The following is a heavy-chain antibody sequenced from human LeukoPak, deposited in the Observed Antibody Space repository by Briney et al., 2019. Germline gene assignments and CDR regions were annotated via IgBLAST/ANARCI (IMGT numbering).Heavy chain of an antibody. CDR2: IHYSGST. V-gene: IGHV4-59*08. D-gene: IGHD5-24*01. Sequence: SETLSLTCTVSGGSISSHYWSWIRQPPGKGLEWIGYIHYSGSTNYNPSLKSRVTISVDTSKTQFSLNLRSVTAADTAMYFCARHGLSTMRRFDPWGQGTLVTVSS. CDR3: ARHGLSTMRRFDP. J-gene: IGHJ5*02. CDR1: GGSISSHY.